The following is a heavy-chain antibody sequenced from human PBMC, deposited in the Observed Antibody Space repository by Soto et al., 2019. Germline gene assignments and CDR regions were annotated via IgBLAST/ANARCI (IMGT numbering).Heavy chain of an antibody. CDR2: ISYDGSDK. CDR1: GFTFSSYA. D-gene: IGHD2-2*01. Sequence: PGGSLRLSCAASGFTFSSYAMHWVRQAPGKGLEWVALISYDGSDKDYADSVKGRFTISRDNPRNTLFLQMNSLRAEDTAVYYCAKTIVVVPDNWFDPWGQGTLVTVSS. J-gene: IGHJ5*02. V-gene: IGHV3-30-3*01. CDR3: AKTIVVVPDNWFDP.